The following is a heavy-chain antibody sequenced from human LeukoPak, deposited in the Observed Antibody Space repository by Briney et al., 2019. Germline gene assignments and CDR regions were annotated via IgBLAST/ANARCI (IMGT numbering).Heavy chain of an antibody. CDR3: ARQYCSGGSCYASFDY. CDR2: IYPGDSDT. CDR1: GYSFTSYW. Sequence: AGESLKISCKGSGYSFTSYWISWVRQMPGKSLEWKGIIYPGDSDTRYSPSFQGQVTISADKSISTAYLQWSSLKASDTAMYYCARQYCSGGSCYASFDYWGQGTLVTVSS. V-gene: IGHV5-51*01. J-gene: IGHJ4*02. D-gene: IGHD2-15*01.